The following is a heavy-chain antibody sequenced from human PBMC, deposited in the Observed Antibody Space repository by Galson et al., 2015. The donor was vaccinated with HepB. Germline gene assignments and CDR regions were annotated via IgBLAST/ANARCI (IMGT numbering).Heavy chain of an antibody. V-gene: IGHV4-59*01. CDR2: IYHSGST. CDR1: GGSISGYF. J-gene: IGHJ4*02. D-gene: IGHD3-22*01. CDR3: ARAHYYDSSVALDD. Sequence: TLSLTCTVSGGSISGYFWSWIRQSPGKGLEWIGYIYHSGSTSYNPSLKTRVTISVDTSKNQFSLKLTSVTAADTAIYYCARAHYYDSSVALDDWGQGTLVTVSS.